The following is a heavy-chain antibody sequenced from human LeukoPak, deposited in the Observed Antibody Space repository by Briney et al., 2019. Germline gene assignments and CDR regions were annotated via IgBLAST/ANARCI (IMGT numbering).Heavy chain of an antibody. Sequence: SETLSLTCAVYGGSFSGYNWSWIRQPPGKGLEWIGEINHSGSTNYNPSLKSRVTISVDTSKNQFSLKLSSVTAADTAVYYCARGYVDTAMVTYFDYWGQGTLVTVSS. CDR3: ARGYVDTAMVTYFDY. D-gene: IGHD5-18*01. CDR1: GGSFSGYN. V-gene: IGHV4-34*01. J-gene: IGHJ4*02. CDR2: INHSGST.